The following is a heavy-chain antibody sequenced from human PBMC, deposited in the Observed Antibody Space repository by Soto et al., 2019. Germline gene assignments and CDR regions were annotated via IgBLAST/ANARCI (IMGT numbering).Heavy chain of an antibody. J-gene: IGHJ4*02. D-gene: IGHD3-10*01. Sequence: SETLSLTCTVSGGSISSGDNYWSWIRQPPGKGLEWIGYINYSGSTFYNPSLKSRVTISVDTSKNQFSLKVSSVTAADTAEYYCARAQWFGELSFDYWGQGTLVTVS. CDR3: ARAQWFGELSFDY. V-gene: IGHV4-30-4*01. CDR2: INYSGST. CDR1: GGSISSGDNY.